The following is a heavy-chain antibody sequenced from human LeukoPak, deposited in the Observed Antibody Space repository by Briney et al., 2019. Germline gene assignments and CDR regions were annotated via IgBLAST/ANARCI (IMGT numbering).Heavy chain of an antibody. Sequence: PGGSLRLSCAASGFTFSGYYMSWIRQAPGRGLESVSYISNCGTTRYYADSVKGRFTIYRDNAKNSLYLQMNSLRAEDTAVYYCARDQTGITVAATGWFDPWGQGTLVTVSS. J-gene: IGHJ5*02. V-gene: IGHV3-11*04. CDR3: ARDQTGITVAATGWFDP. CDR1: GFTFSGYY. CDR2: ISNCGTTR. D-gene: IGHD6-19*01.